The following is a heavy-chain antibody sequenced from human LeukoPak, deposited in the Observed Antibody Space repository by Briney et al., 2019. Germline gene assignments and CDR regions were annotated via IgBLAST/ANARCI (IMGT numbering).Heavy chain of an antibody. CDR2: INHSGST. CDR3: ARAPYGMDV. Sequence: PSETLSLTRAVYGGSFSGYYWSWIRQPPGKGLEWIGEINHSGSTNYNPSLKSRVTISVDTSKNQFSLKLSSVTAADTAVYYCARAPYGMDVWGQGTTVTVSS. CDR1: GGSFSGYY. V-gene: IGHV4-34*01. J-gene: IGHJ6*02.